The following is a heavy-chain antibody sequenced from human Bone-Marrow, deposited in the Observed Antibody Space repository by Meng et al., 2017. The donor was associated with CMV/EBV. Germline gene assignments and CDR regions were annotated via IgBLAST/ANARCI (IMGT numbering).Heavy chain of an antibody. V-gene: IGHV3-30*02. CDR1: RFTFSSYG. CDR2: IRYDGSNK. Sequence: GESLKISCAASRFTFSSYGMHWVRQAPGKGLEWVAFIRYDGSNKYYADSVKGRFTISRDNSKNTLYLQMNSLRAEDTAVYYCAKAPYDIVVVPAEDYGMDVWGQGTTVTVSS. J-gene: IGHJ6*02. D-gene: IGHD2-2*01. CDR3: AKAPYDIVVVPAEDYGMDV.